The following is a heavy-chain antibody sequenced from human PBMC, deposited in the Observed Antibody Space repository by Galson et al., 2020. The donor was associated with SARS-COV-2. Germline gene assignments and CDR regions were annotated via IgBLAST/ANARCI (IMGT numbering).Heavy chain of an antibody. Sequence: GESLKISCAASGFTFSDHYMDWVRQAPGKGLEWVGRTRNNANSYTTAYAASVKGRFTISRDDSKNSLYLQMNSLKTEDTAVYYCARDDGYWGAFDIWGQGTMVTVSS. D-gene: IGHD3-16*01. J-gene: IGHJ3*02. CDR1: GFTFSDHY. V-gene: IGHV3-72*01. CDR2: TRNNANSYTT. CDR3: ARDDGYWGAFDI.